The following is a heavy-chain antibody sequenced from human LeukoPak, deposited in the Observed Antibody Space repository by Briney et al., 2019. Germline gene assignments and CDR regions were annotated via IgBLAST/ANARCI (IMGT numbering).Heavy chain of an antibody. Sequence: GGSLRLSCAASGFTFSDYYMSWIRQAPGKGLEWVSYISSSGSTIYYADSVKGRFTISRDNARNSLYLDMNTLGAEDTAVFYCSRDVDRNDLDSWGQGTLVTVSS. CDR3: SRDVDRNDLDS. V-gene: IGHV3-11*04. CDR2: ISSSGSTI. D-gene: IGHD3-22*01. CDR1: GFTFSDYY. J-gene: IGHJ4*02.